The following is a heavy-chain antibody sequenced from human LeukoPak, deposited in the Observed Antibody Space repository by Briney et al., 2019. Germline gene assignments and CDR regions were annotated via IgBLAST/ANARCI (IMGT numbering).Heavy chain of an antibody. CDR3: ARGDYGDYMDV. CDR1: GFTFSSHW. Sequence: GGSLRLSCAASGFTFSSHWMSWVRQAPGKGLEWVANIKQDGSEKYYVDSVKGRFTISRDNAKNSLYLQMNSLRAEDTAVYYCARGDYGDYMDVWGKGTTVTVSS. D-gene: IGHD4-17*01. V-gene: IGHV3-7*01. CDR2: IKQDGSEK. J-gene: IGHJ6*03.